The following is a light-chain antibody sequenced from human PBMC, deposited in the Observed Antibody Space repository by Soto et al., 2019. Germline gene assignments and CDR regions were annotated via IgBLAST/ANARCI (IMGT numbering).Light chain of an antibody. V-gene: IGLV2-14*01. CDR1: SSDVGGYNY. J-gene: IGLJ3*02. CDR3: FSYTTSSTLV. Sequence: QSALTQPASVSGSPGQSITTSCTGTSSDVGGYNYVSWYQQHPAKAPKLMIYEVSNRPSGVSHRFSGSKSGNTASLTISGLQAEDEADYYCFSYTTSSTLVFGGGTQLTVL. CDR2: EVS.